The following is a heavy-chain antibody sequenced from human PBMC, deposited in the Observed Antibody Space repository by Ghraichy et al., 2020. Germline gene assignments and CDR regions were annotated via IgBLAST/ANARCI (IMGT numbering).Heavy chain of an antibody. J-gene: IGHJ3*01. Sequence: ASVKVSCKASGYTFTSYDINWVRQATGQGLEWMGWMNPNSGNTGYAQKFQGRVTMTRNTSISTAYMELSSLRSEDTAVYYCARSGISYGSGSYYNWRVWGQGTMVTVSS. CDR3: ARSGISYGSGSYYNWRV. CDR2: MNPNSGNT. V-gene: IGHV1-8*01. D-gene: IGHD3-10*01. CDR1: GYTFTSYD.